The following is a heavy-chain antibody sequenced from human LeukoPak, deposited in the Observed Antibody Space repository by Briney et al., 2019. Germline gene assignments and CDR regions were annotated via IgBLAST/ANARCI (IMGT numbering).Heavy chain of an antibody. Sequence: SETLSLTCAVYGGSFSGYYWSWIRQPPGKGLEWIGEINHSGSTNYNPSLKSRVTISVDTSKNQFSLKLSSVTAADTAVYYCARLAVAGYSSAVQHWGQGTLVTVSS. CDR3: ARLAVAGYSSAVQH. CDR1: GGSFSGYY. CDR2: INHSGST. V-gene: IGHV4-34*01. D-gene: IGHD3-9*01. J-gene: IGHJ1*01.